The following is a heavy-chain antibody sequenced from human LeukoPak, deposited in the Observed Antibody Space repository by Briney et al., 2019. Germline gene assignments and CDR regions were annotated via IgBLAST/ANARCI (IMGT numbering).Heavy chain of an antibody. J-gene: IGHJ3*02. V-gene: IGHV4-59*01. CDR3: ASYNIVVVPAAILAFDI. D-gene: IGHD2-2*01. CDR2: IYYSGST. Sequence: SETLSLTCTVSGGSISSYYWSWIRQPPGKGLEWIGYIYYSGSTNYNPSLKSRVTISVDTSKNQFSLKLSSVTAADTAVYYCASYNIVVVPAAILAFDIWGQGTMVTVSS. CDR1: GGSISSYY.